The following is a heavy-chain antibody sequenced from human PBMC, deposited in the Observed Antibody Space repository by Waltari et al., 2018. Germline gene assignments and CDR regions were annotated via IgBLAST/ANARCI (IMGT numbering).Heavy chain of an antibody. J-gene: IGHJ4*02. CDR2: IYYSGST. Sequence: QVQLQESGPGLVKPSQTLSLTCTVSAGSISRGGYYWSWIPQHPGKGLEWIGYIYYSGSTYYNPSLKSRVTISVDTSKNQFSLKLSSVTAADTAVYYCARFLRFGEYRGYYFDYWGQGTLVTVSS. CDR1: AGSISRGGYY. D-gene: IGHD3-10*01. CDR3: ARFLRFGEYRGYYFDY. V-gene: IGHV4-31*03.